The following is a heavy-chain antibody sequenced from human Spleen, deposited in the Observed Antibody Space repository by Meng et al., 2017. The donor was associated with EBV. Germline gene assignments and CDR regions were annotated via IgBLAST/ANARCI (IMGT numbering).Heavy chain of an antibody. CDR1: GFTFSNYG. J-gene: IGHJ4*02. Sequence: QLVASGGGVFQPGKSLRLSCAASGFTFSNYGIHWVRQASGKGLEWVAVISYDGSNKYYADSVKGRFTISRDNSKNTLYLQMNSLRAEDTAVYYCAKDFAYYDSSGLHYWGQGTLVTVSS. D-gene: IGHD3-22*01. CDR2: ISYDGSNK. V-gene: IGHV3-30*18. CDR3: AKDFAYYDSSGLHY.